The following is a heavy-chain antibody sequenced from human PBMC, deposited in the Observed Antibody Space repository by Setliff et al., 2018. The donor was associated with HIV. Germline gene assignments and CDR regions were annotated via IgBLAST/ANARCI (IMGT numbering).Heavy chain of an antibody. Sequence: SETLSLTCTVSGGSISSYYWSWIRQPPGKGLEWIGYIYTSGSTSYNPSLKSRVTISVDTSKDQFSLKLSSVTAADTAVYYCARHSPSDYWGQGTLVTVSS. V-gene: IGHV4-4*09. CDR1: GGSISSYY. CDR3: ARHSPSDY. J-gene: IGHJ4*02. CDR2: IYTSGST.